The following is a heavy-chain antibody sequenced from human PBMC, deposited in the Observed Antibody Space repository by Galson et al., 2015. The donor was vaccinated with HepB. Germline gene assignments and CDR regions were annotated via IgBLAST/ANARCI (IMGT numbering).Heavy chain of an antibody. Sequence: ETLSLTCTVSGGSISSSYWSWIRQPPGKGLEWIGYIYYSGSTNYNPSLKSRVTISVDTSKNQFSLKLSSVTAADTAVYYCATGGTIFGVVTPYFFDYWGQGTLVTVSS. CDR2: IYYSGST. CDR3: ATGGTIFGVVTPYFFDY. D-gene: IGHD3-3*01. CDR1: GGSISSSY. J-gene: IGHJ4*02. V-gene: IGHV4-59*01.